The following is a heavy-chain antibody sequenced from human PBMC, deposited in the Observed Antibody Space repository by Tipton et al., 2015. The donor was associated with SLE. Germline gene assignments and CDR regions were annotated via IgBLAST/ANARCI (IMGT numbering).Heavy chain of an antibody. CDR3: AKDMDYFGSQSSLEY. D-gene: IGHD3-10*01. CDR1: GFTFDNYA. V-gene: IGHV3-9*01. Sequence: SLRLSCAASGFTFDNYAMHWVRQVPGKGLEWVSGISWDSDDVNYADSVKGRFTISRDNAKNSLYLQMNSLKIEDTALYYCAKDMDYFGSQSSLEYRGQGILVTVSA. CDR2: ISWDSDDV. J-gene: IGHJ4*02.